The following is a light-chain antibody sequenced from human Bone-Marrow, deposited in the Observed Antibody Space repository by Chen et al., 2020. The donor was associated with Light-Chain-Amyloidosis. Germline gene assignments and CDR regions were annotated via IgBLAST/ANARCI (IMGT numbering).Light chain of an antibody. J-gene: IGKJ3*01. CDR2: WAS. V-gene: IGKV4-1*01. Sequence: DIVMTQFPDSLAVSLGERATINCKSSQSVLYSSNNKNYLAWYQQKPGQPPKLLISWASTRESGVPDRFSGRGSGTDFTLTISSLQAEDVAVYSCQQYYSIPVTFGPGTKV. CDR1: QSVLYSSNNKNY. CDR3: QQYYSIPVT.